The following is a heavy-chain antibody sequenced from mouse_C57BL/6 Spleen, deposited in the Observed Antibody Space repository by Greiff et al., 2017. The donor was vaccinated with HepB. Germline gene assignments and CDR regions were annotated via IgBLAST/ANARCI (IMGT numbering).Heavy chain of an antibody. J-gene: IGHJ2*01. V-gene: IGHV5-9-1*02. Sequence: EVNMVESGEGLVKPGGSLKLSCAASGFTFSSYAMSWVRQTPEKRLEWVAYISSGGDYIYYADTVKGRFTISRDNARNTLYLQMSSLKSEDTAMYYCTREGTVDFDYWGQGTTLTVSS. CDR1: GFTFSSYA. CDR3: TREGTVDFDY. D-gene: IGHD1-1*01. CDR2: ISSGGDYI.